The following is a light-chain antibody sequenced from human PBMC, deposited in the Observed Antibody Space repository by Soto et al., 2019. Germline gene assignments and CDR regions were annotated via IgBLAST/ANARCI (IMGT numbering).Light chain of an antibody. Sequence: EIVMTQSPVTLSVSPGERATLSCRASQSVTNSYLAWYQQKPGQAPRLLIFGASTRAAGIPARFSGSGSGTEFTLTISSLQSEDFAVYYCHQRTNWPLTFGGGTKV. CDR3: HQRTNWPLT. CDR1: QSVTNSY. V-gene: IGKV3-15*01. CDR2: GAS. J-gene: IGKJ4*01.